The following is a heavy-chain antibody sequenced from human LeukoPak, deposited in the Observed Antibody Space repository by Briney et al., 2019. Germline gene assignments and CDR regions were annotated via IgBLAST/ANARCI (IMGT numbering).Heavy chain of an antibody. CDR1: GGSISGYY. CDR3: ARDLVTTCLDY. J-gene: IGHJ4*02. D-gene: IGHD4-17*01. V-gene: IGHV4-34*01. CDR2: INHSGST. Sequence: SETLSLTCTVSGGSISGYYWSWIRQPPGKGLEWIGEINHSGSTNYNPSLKSRVTISVDTSKNQFSLKLSSVTAADTAVYYCARDLVTTCLDYWGQGTLVTVSS.